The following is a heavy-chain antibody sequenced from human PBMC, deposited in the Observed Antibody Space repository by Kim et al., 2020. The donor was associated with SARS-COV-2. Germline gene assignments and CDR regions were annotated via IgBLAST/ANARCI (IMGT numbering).Heavy chain of an antibody. CDR3: ARDWEISVLGGHDSSFS. Sequence: VKGRFTISRDNAKTSLYLQMNSLRAEDTAVYYCARDWEISVLGGHDSSFSWGQGTLVTVSS. D-gene: IGHD3-22*01. J-gene: IGHJ4*02. V-gene: IGHV3-11*05.